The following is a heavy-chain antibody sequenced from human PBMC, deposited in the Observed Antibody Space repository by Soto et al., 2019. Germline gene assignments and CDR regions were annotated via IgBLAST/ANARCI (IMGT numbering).Heavy chain of an antibody. V-gene: IGHV3-30-3*01. CDR3: ARERVEYGDYQFYGMDV. J-gene: IGHJ6*02. CDR2: IAYDGTKK. CDR1: GFSFSSYA. D-gene: IGHD2-15*01. Sequence: GSLRLSCAASGFSFSSYAMHCVRQAPGKGLEWVAVIAYDGTKKYYEDSVKGRFTISRDNSNTLYLQMNSLRGEDTAVYYCARERVEYGDYQFYGMDVWGQGTTVTVSS.